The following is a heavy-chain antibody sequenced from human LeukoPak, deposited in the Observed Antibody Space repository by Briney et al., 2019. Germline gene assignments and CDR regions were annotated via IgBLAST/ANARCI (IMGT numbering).Heavy chain of an antibody. J-gene: IGHJ3*02. CDR3: ATPYCHSLSCLDVFNI. D-gene: IGHD2/OR15-2a*01. CDR1: GVSISDGRYY. Sequence: SETLSLTCNVSGVSISDGRYYWTWIRQRPGKGLEWIGYKYYSGSAKYNPSLQSRLTISIDTPKNQFSLHLSSVTAADTAMYYCATPYCHSLSCLDVFNIWGQGTMVTVSS. CDR2: KYYSGSA. V-gene: IGHV4-31*03.